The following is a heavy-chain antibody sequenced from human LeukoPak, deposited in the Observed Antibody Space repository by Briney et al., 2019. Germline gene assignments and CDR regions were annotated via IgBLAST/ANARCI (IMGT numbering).Heavy chain of an antibody. V-gene: IGHV4-59*08. CDR1: GGSLSNHY. CDR3: ARHEGLARPFDY. D-gene: IGHD5-12*01. CDR2: IYYTGGT. J-gene: IGHJ4*02. Sequence: SHTLSLTCAVSGGSLSNHYWTWIRQPPGKGLEWIGNIYYTGGTIYNPSLKSRVTISVDTSKNDFSLRLTSVTAADTAMYYCARHEGLARPFDYWGQGTLVTVYS.